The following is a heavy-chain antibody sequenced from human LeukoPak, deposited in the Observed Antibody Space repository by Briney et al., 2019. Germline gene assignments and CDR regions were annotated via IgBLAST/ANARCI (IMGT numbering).Heavy chain of an antibody. D-gene: IGHD2-15*01. V-gene: IGHV4-34*01. CDR1: GGSISSYY. J-gene: IGHJ5*02. CDR3: ARGPPLYCSGGSCYEPYWFDP. Sequence: SETLSLTCTVSGGSISSYYWSWIRQPPGKGLEWIGEINHSGSTNYNPSLKSRVTISVDTSKNQFSLKLSSVTAADTAVYHCARGPPLYCSGGSCYEPYWFDPWGQGTLVTVST. CDR2: INHSGST.